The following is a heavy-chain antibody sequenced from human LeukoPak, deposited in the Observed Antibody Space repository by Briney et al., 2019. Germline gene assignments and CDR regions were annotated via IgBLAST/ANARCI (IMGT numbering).Heavy chain of an antibody. D-gene: IGHD3-10*01. J-gene: IGHJ4*02. Sequence: SGTLSLTCAVSGGSISINNWWTWVRQPPGKGLEWIGEIYHSGSTNYNPSLKSRVTISVDKSKNQFSLKLSSVTAADTAVYYCARKGDDIHYFDYWGQGTLVTVSS. CDR2: IYHSGST. CDR3: ARKGDDIHYFDY. V-gene: IGHV4-4*02. CDR1: GGSISINNW.